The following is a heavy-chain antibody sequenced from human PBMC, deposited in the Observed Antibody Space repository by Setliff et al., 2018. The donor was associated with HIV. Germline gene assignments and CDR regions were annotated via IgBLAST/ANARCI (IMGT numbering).Heavy chain of an antibody. CDR2: IYYSGNT. D-gene: IGHD3-22*01. Sequence: PSETLSLTCTVSGGSISGYYWSWIRQPPGKGLEWIGYIYYSGNTNYNPSFKSRVTISVDTSKNQFSLRVNSVTAADTAVYYCARSLVPSGYYYGRHAFDIWGQGTKVTVSS. CDR3: ARSLVPSGYYYGRHAFDI. V-gene: IGHV4-59*08. CDR1: GGSISGYY. J-gene: IGHJ3*02.